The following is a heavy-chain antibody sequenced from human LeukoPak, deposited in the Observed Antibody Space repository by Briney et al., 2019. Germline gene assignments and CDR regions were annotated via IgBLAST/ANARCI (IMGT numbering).Heavy chain of an antibody. CDR3: ARELGDWYFDL. Sequence: QTGGSLRLSCAASGFTFRFYAMNWVGQAPGKGLEWVSAITGGGDSTYYADSVKGRFSISRDNSKNTLYHQMNSLRAEDTAVYYCARELGDWYFDLWGRGTLVTVSS. CDR1: GFTFRFYA. CDR2: ITGGGDST. J-gene: IGHJ2*01. V-gene: IGHV3-23*01. D-gene: IGHD1-26*01.